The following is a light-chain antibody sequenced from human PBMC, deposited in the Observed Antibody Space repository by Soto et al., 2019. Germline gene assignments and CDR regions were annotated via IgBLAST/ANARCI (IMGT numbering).Light chain of an antibody. CDR2: RAS. CDR1: QTVSNNY. V-gene: IGKV3-20*01. J-gene: IGKJ5*01. Sequence: EILLTQSPGTLSLSPGDRATLSCKASQTVSNNYLAWCQQKPGQAPRVIIYRASRRATGIPDRFSGGGSGTDFTLTISRLEPEDFAVYFCQQYAGQPTTFGQGTRLEIK. CDR3: QQYAGQPTT.